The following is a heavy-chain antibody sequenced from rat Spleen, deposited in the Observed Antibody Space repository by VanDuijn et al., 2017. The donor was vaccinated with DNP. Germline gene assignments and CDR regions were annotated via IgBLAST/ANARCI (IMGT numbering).Heavy chain of an antibody. D-gene: IGHD1-11*01. CDR3: ATPPYGDNYWYFDF. CDR2: IFYDGHST. J-gene: IGHJ1*01. CDR1: GFTFSDYN. Sequence: EVQLVESGGGLVQPGRSLKLSCTASGFTFSDYNMAWVRQAPKTGLEWVATIFYDGHSTYYGDSVKGRFTISRDNAKSTRYLQMDSLRYEDTATNYCATPPYGDNYWYFDFWGPGAMVTVSS. V-gene: IGHV5S10*01.